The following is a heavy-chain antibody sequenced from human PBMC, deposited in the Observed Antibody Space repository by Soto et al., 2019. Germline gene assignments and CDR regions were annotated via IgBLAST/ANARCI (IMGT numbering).Heavy chain of an antibody. CDR1: GGSISSYY. CDR2: IYYSGST. V-gene: IGHV4-59*01. Sequence: SETLSLTCTVSGGSISSYYWSWFRQPPGKGLEWIGYIYYSGSTNYNPSLKSRVTISVDTSKNQFSLKLSSVTAADTAVYYCARAEEYYYYMDVWGKGTTVTVSS. J-gene: IGHJ6*03. CDR3: ARAEEYYYYMDV.